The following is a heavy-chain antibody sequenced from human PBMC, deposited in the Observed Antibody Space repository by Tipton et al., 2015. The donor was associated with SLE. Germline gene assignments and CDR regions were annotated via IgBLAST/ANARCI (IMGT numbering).Heavy chain of an antibody. CDR1: GGSITDYPYY. CDR3: ARAGLAVYMDV. V-gene: IGHV4-39*07. D-gene: IGHD3-10*01. CDR2: INHSGST. J-gene: IGHJ6*03. Sequence: PGLVKPSETLSLICTVSGGSITDYPYYWSWIRQPPGRGLEWIGEINHSGSTNYNPSLKSRVTISVDTSKNQFSLKLSSVTAADTAVYYCARAGLAVYMDVWGKGTTVTVSS.